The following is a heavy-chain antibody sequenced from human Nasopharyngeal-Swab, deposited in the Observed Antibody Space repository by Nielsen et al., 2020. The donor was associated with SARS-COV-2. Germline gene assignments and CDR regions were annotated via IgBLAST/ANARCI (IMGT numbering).Heavy chain of an antibody. J-gene: IGHJ4*02. Sequence: VCQAPGKGLEWVSYISSSSTIYCADSVKGRFTISRDNAKNSLYLQMNSLRDEDTAVYYCARRDTAMVLTDYWGQGTLVTVSS. CDR3: ARRDTAMVLTDY. V-gene: IGHV3-48*02. D-gene: IGHD5-18*01. CDR2: ISSSSTI.